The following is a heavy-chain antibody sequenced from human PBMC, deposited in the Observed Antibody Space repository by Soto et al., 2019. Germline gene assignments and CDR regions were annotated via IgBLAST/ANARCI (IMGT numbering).Heavy chain of an antibody. J-gene: IGHJ6*02. CDR2: IYYSGST. V-gene: IGHV4-31*03. CDR1: GGSISSGGYY. CDR3: ARDRVEAARPDSRYYYGMDV. Sequence: QVQLQESGPGLVKPSQTLSLTCTVSGGSISSGGYYWSWIRQHPGKGLEWIGYIYYSGSTYYNPSLKSRVTISVDTSKNQFSLKLSSVTAADTAVYYCARDRVEAARPDSRYYYGMDVWGQGTTVTVSS. D-gene: IGHD6-6*01.